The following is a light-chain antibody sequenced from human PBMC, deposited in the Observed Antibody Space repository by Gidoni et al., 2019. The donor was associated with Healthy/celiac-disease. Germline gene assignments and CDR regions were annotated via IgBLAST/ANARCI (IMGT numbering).Light chain of an antibody. CDR1: QSISSW. CDR2: KAS. J-gene: IGKJ1*01. CDR3: QQYNSYSRT. V-gene: IGKV1-5*03. Sequence: DIQMTLSPSTLSASVGDRVTITCRDSQSISSWLAWYQQKPGKAPKLLIYKASSLESGVPSRFSGSGSGTEFTLTISSLQPDDVATYYCQQYNSYSRTFGQGTKVEIK.